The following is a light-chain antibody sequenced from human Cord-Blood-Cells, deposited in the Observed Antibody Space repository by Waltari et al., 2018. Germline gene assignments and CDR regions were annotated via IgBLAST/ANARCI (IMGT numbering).Light chain of an antibody. J-gene: IGKJ2*03. CDR3: HQRSNWYS. Sequence: EIVLTPSPATLSLSPGERATLSCRASQSVSSYLAWYQQKPGQAPRLLIYDASNRATGIPARFSGSGSGTDFTLTISSLEPEYFAVNYCHQRSNWYSFGQGTKLEIK. CDR1: QSVSSY. V-gene: IGKV3-11*01. CDR2: DAS.